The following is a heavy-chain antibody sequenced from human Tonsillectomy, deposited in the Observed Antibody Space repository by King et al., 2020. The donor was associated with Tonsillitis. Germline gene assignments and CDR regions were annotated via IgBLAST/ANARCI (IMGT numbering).Heavy chain of an antibody. D-gene: IGHD3-22*01. CDR2: IYYSGGT. Sequence: QLQESGPGLVKPSETLSLTCTVSGGSVSSGSYYWSWIRQPPGKGLEWIGYIYYSGGTNYNPSLKSRVTLSVDTSKNQFSLKLSSVTAADTAVYYCARESDSSGYVDYWGQGTLVTVSS. V-gene: IGHV4-61*01. CDR1: GGSVSSGSYY. J-gene: IGHJ4*02. CDR3: ARESDSSGYVDY.